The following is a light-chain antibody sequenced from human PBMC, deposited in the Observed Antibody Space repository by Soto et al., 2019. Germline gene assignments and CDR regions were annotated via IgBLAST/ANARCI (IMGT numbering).Light chain of an antibody. CDR1: QSVDSNY. Sequence: EIVLTQSPGTLSLSPGERATLSCRASQSVDSNYLGWYQQKPGQAPRLLIYAASSRATGIPDRCSGGGSATDFTITISRLEHEDFAFYYCQLYYSGMFGQGTKVEIK. CDR3: QLYYSGM. V-gene: IGKV3-20*01. CDR2: AAS. J-gene: IGKJ1*01.